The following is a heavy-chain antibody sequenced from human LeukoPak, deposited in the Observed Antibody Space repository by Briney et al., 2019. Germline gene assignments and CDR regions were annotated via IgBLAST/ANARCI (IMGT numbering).Heavy chain of an antibody. J-gene: IGHJ4*02. CDR1: GGSISSYY. D-gene: IGHD3-10*01. CDR2: IYYSGST. V-gene: IGHV4-39*01. CDR3: ARHRRKLWFGEFPFDY. Sequence: SETLSLTCTVSGGSISSYYWSWIRQPPGKGLEWIGSIYYSGSTYYNPSLKSRVTISVDTSKNQFSLKLSSVTAADTAVYYCARHRRKLWFGEFPFDYWGQGTLVTVSS.